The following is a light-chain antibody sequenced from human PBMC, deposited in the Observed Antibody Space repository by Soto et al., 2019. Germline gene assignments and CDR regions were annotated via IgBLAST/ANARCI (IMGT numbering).Light chain of an antibody. CDR1: QSVSNNY. CDR2: GAS. CDR3: QQYDSSWT. V-gene: IGKV3-20*01. Sequence: EIVLTQSPATLSLSPGERATLSCRASQSVSNNYLAWYQQKPGQAPRLLIYGASSRATGIPDRFSGSGSGTDFTLTISRLEPEDFAVYYCQQYDSSWTFGQGTKVDIK. J-gene: IGKJ1*01.